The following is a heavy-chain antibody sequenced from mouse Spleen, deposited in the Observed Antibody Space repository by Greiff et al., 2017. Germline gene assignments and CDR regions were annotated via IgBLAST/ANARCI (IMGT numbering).Heavy chain of an antibody. J-gene: IGHJ3*01. V-gene: IGHV7-3*01. Sequence: EVMLVESGGGLVQPGGSLSLSCAASGFTFTDYYMSWVRQPPGKALEWLGFIRNKANGYTTEYSASVKGRFTISRDNSQSILYLQMNALGAEDSATYYCARGYYGNAWFAYWGQGTLVTVSA. CDR3: ARGYYGNAWFAY. CDR2: IRNKANGYTT. CDR1: GFTFTDYY. D-gene: IGHD2-1*01.